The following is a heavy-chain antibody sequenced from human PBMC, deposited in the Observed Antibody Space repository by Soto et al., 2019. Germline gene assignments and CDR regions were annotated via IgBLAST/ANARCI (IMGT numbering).Heavy chain of an antibody. CDR1: GFIFRNYA. J-gene: IGHJ4*01. CDR3: AKDIREYSSGWTYFDY. Sequence: GGSLRLSCAASGFIFRNYAMSWVRQAPGKGLEWVSAIGGNGADTYYADSVKGRFTISRDNAKNSLYLQMNSLRPEDTALYYCAKDIREYSSGWTYFDYWGHGTLVTVSS. D-gene: IGHD6-19*01. CDR2: IGGNGADT. V-gene: IGHV3-23*01.